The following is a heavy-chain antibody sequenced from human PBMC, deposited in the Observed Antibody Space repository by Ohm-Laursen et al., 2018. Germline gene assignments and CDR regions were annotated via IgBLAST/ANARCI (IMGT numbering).Heavy chain of an antibody. V-gene: IGHV1-18*01. D-gene: IGHD3-22*01. CDR1: GYTFTSYG. CDR2: ISAYNGNT. Sequence: ASVKVSCKASGYTFTSYGISWVRQAPGQGLEWMGWISAYNGNTNYAQKLQGRVTMTRDTSISTAYMELSRLRSDDTAVYYCARDVIGLVVITHSPLDYWGQGTLVTVSS. CDR3: ARDVIGLVVITHSPLDY. J-gene: IGHJ4*02.